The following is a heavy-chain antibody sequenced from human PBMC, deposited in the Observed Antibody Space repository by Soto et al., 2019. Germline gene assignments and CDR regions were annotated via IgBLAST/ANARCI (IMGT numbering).Heavy chain of an antibody. CDR2: ISGSGGST. J-gene: IGHJ4*02. CDR1: GFTFSSYA. CDR3: AKARYHSYYDISTGSYTLSFDY. Sequence: PGGSLRLSCAASGFTFSSYAMSWVRQAPGKGLEWVSAISGSGGSTYYADSVKGRFTISRDNSKNALYLQMNSLRAEDTAVYYCAKARYHSYYDISTGSYTLSFDYWGQGTLVTVSS. D-gene: IGHD3-9*01. V-gene: IGHV3-23*01.